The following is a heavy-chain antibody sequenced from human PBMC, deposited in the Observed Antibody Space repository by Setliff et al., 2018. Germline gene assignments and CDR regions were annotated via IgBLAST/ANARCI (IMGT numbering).Heavy chain of an antibody. D-gene: IGHD2-2*01. CDR1: EITLRHFV. J-gene: IGHJ3*01. CDR3: AMGRDADNFIAFDL. V-gene: IGHV3-64*01. Sequence: PGGSLRLSCAGSEITLRHFVVHWVRQAPGKGLEYVSAISGSGDSSYNANSVKGRFSVSRDDSKNVVYLQMDSLSVEDVAVYYCAMGRDADNFIAFDLWGQGTMVTVSS. CDR2: ISGSGDSS.